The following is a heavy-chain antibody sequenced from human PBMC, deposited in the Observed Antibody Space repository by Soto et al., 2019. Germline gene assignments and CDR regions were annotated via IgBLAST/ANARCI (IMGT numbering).Heavy chain of an antibody. Sequence: PSETLSLTCTVSGGSISSYYWSWIRQPPGKGLEWIGYIYYSGSTKYNPSLKSRVTISVDTSKDQFSLKLSSVTAADTAVYYCARDASGYDYVWGSYRHQYYFDYWGQGTLVTVSS. CDR2: IYYSGST. CDR3: ARDASGYDYVWGSYRHQYYFDY. D-gene: IGHD3-16*02. V-gene: IGHV4-59*01. J-gene: IGHJ4*02. CDR1: GGSISSYY.